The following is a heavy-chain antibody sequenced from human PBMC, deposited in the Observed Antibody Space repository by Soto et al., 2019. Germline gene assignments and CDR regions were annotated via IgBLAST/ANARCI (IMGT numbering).Heavy chain of an antibody. CDR2: IYSGGST. D-gene: IGHD4-17*01. V-gene: IGHV3-66*01. CDR3: ARDFGDYGDYLDS. CDR1: GFTVSSYD. J-gene: IGHJ4*02. Sequence: GGSLRLACAASGFTVSSYDMSGVRQAPGKGLEWVSVIYSGGSTYYADSVKGRFTISRDNSKNTLYLQMNSLRAEDTAVYYCARDFGDYGDYLDSWGQGPLVTSPQ.